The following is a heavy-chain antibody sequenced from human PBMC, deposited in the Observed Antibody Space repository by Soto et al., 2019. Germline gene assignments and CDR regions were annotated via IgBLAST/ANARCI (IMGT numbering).Heavy chain of an antibody. V-gene: IGHV4-59*08. CDR3: ARHAFGSGFYYGMGV. CDR2: IYYSGST. CDR1: GGSISSYY. Sequence: PSETLSLTCTVSGGSISSYYWSWIRQPPGKGLEWIGYIYYSGSTNYNPSLKSRVTISLDTSKNQFSLKLNSVTAADTAVYYCARHAFGSGFYYGMGVWGQGTTVTVSS. D-gene: IGHD3-10*01. J-gene: IGHJ6*02.